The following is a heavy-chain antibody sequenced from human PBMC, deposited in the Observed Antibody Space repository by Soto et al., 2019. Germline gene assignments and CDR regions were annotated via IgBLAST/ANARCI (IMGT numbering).Heavy chain of an antibody. CDR1: GYTFTGYY. J-gene: IGHJ3*02. D-gene: IGHD2-15*01. CDR2: INPNSGGT. V-gene: IGHV1-2*04. Sequence: ASVKVSFKASGYTFTGYYMHWVRQAPGQGLEWMGWINPNSGGTNYAQKFQGWVTMTRDTSISTAYMELSRLRSDDTAVYYCTRSYCSGNSCYSNDAFDIWGQGTMVTVSS. CDR3: TRSYCSGNSCYSNDAFDI.